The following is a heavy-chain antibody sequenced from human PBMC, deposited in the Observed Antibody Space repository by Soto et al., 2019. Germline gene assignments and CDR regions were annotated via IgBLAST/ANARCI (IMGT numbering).Heavy chain of an antibody. CDR3: ATYGSGTYKPTTFDY. Sequence: QVQLQESGPGLVKPSQTLSLTCTVSGGSISSGGYYWSWLRQHPGEGLEWIGYIYYSGSTYYNPSLKSRVTISVDTSKNQFSLKLSSVTAAETAVYYCATYGSGTYKPTTFDYWGQGTLVTVSS. CDR1: GGSISSGGYY. V-gene: IGHV4-31*03. D-gene: IGHD3-10*01. CDR2: IYYSGST. J-gene: IGHJ4*02.